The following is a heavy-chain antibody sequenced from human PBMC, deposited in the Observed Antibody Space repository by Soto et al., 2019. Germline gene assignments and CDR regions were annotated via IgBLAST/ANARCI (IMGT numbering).Heavy chain of an antibody. J-gene: IGHJ6*02. D-gene: IGHD6-13*01. CDR2: ISKDGSNK. CDR3: AKDGPGIAADDSYYYGMDV. V-gene: IGHV3-30*18. Sequence: GGSLRLSCVASGFTFSSYGMHWVRQAPGKGLEWVAVISKDGSNKYYADSVKGRFTISRENSKNTLYLQMNSLRAEDTAVYYCAKDGPGIAADDSYYYGMDVWGQGTTVTVSS. CDR1: GFTFSSYG.